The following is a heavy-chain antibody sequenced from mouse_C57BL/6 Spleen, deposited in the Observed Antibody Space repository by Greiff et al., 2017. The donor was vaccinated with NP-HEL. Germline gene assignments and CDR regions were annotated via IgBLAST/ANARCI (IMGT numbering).Heavy chain of an antibody. CDR1: RSPFPLPV. Sequence: QVQLQQSGAELARPGASVKLSCHASRSPFPLPVLLFFPPLPFPCLSFIFYIIPISGNTYYNEKFKGKATLTADKSSSTAYMELRSLTSEDSAVYFCAREFPTGYYFDYWGQGTTLTVSS. V-gene: IGHV1-81*01. D-gene: IGHD2-10*01. CDR2: IIPISGNT. CDR3: AREFPTGYYFDY. J-gene: IGHJ2*01.